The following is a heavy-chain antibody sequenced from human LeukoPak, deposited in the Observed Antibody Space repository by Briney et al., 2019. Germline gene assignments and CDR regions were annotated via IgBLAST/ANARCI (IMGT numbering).Heavy chain of an antibody. Sequence: GGSLRLSCAASGFTVSSNYMSWVRQAPGKGLEWVSAISGSGGSTYYADSVKGRFTISRDNSKNTLYLQMNSLRAEDTAVYYCAKAELDTVTTSAFDIWGQGTMVTVSS. V-gene: IGHV3-23*01. J-gene: IGHJ3*02. D-gene: IGHD4-17*01. CDR1: GFTVSSNY. CDR3: AKAELDTVTTSAFDI. CDR2: ISGSGGST.